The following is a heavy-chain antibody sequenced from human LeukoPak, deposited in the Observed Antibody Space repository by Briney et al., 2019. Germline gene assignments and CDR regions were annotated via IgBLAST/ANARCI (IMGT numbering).Heavy chain of an antibody. CDR3: ASQSYARFDP. Sequence: GGSLRLSCAASGFTFSNYGLSWVRQAPGKGLEWVSGITGSGGSTYYADSVKGRFTISRDNSKNTLYLQMNSLRAEDTAIYYCASQSYARFDPWGQGTLVTVSS. J-gene: IGHJ5*02. D-gene: IGHD3-16*01. CDR1: GFTFSNYG. CDR2: ITGSGGST. V-gene: IGHV3-23*01.